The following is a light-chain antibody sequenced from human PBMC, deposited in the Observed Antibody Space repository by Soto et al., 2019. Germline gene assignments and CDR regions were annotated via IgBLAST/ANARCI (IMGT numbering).Light chain of an antibody. Sequence: QSVLTQPPSVSAAPGQRVTISCSGSSSNIGNNYVSWYQQLPGTAPKLLIYEDNKRPSGIPDRFSGSKSGTSDTLGITGLQTGDEADYYCASWDSSLTAGVFGGGTKPTVL. J-gene: IGLJ2*01. V-gene: IGLV1-51*02. CDR1: SSNIGNNY. CDR3: ASWDSSLTAGV. CDR2: EDN.